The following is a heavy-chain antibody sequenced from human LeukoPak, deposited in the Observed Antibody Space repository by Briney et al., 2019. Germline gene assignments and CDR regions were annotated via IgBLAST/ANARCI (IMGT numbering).Heavy chain of an antibody. V-gene: IGHV4-59*01. CDR3: ATRPPKVCTGGSCTDY. D-gene: IGHD2-15*01. CDR2: IYYSGST. Sequence: SETLSLTCTVSGGSISSYSWSWIRQPPGKGLEWIGDIYYSGSTNYNPSLKSRVTISVDMSKNQFSLKLSSVTAADTAVYYCATRPPKVCTGGSCTDYWGQGTLVTVSS. CDR1: GGSISSYS. J-gene: IGHJ4*02.